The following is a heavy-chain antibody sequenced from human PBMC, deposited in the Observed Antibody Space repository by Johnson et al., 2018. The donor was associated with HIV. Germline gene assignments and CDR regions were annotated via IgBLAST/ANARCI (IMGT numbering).Heavy chain of an antibody. Sequence: QVQLVESGGGLVQPGGSLRLSCAASGFTFSSYAMHWVRQAPGKGLEWVAFISYDGSNKYYADSVKGRFTISRDNSKNTLYLQMNSLRAEDTAVYYCARDKDLWVSFGGVNDAFDMWGQGTLVAVSS. D-gene: IGHD3-16*01. CDR3: ARDKDLWVSFGGVNDAFDM. V-gene: IGHV3-30*04. CDR1: GFTFSSYA. CDR2: ISYDGSNK. J-gene: IGHJ3*02.